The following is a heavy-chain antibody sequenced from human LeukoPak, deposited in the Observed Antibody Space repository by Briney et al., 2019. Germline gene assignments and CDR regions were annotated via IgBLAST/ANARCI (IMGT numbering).Heavy chain of an antibody. CDR2: IYYSGST. D-gene: IGHD2-2*01. CDR1: GGSISSYY. V-gene: IGHV4-59*12. CDR3: ARLNCSSTSCYYYYGMDV. J-gene: IGHJ6*02. Sequence: SETLSLTCTVSGGSISSYYWSWIRQPPGKGLEWIGYIYYSGSTNYNPSLKSRVTISVDTSKNQFSLKLSSVTAADTAVYYCARLNCSSTSCYYYYGMDVWGQGTTVTVSS.